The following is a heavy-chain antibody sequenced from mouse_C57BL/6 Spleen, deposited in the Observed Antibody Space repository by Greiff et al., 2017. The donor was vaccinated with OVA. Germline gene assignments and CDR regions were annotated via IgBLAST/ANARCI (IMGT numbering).Heavy chain of an antibody. D-gene: IGHD1-1*01. CDR3: ARCLSYYGSGYFDV. V-gene: IGHV1-82*01. Sequence: QVQLQQSGPELVKPGASVKISCKASGYAFSSSWMNWVKQRPGKGLEWIGRIYPGDGDTNYNGKFKGKATLTADKSSSTAYMQLSSLTSEDSAVYFCARCLSYYGSGYFDVWGTGTTVTVSS. CDR1: GYAFSSSW. CDR2: IYPGDGDT. J-gene: IGHJ1*03.